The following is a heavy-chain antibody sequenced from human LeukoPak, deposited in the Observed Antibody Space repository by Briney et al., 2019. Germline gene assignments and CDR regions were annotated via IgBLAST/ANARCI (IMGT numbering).Heavy chain of an antibody. CDR1: GGSISSYY. CDR2: IYSTGST. Sequence: KPSETLSLTCTVSGGSISSYYWSWIRQPAGKGLEWLGRIYSTGSTRFNPSLKSRLTLSIDTSTNQFSLTLTSVTAADTAVYFCARQGYTVSYYFLDYWSQGTLVTVSS. CDR3: ARQGYTVSYYFLDY. V-gene: IGHV4-4*07. D-gene: IGHD1-26*01. J-gene: IGHJ4*02.